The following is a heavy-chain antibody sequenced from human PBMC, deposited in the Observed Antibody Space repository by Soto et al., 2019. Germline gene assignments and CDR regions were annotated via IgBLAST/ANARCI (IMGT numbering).Heavy chain of an antibody. CDR2: ISSSSSYI. V-gene: IGHV3-21*01. J-gene: IGHJ4*02. D-gene: IGHD1-7*01. CDR3: ARVLTKLPNYYFDY. CDR1: GFTFSSYS. Sequence: GGSLRLSCAASGFTFSSYSMNWVRQAPGKGLEWVSSISSSSSYIYYADSVKGRFTISRDNAKNSLYLQMNSLRAEDTAVYYCARVLTKLPNYYFDYWGQGTLVTVSS.